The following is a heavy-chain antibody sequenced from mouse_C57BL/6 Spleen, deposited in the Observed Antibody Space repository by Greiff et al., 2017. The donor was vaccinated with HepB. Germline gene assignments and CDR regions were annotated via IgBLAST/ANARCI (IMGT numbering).Heavy chain of an antibody. CDR2: ISSGGDYI. Sequence: EVKLMESGEGLVKPGGSLKLSCAASGFTFSSYAMSWVRQTPEKRLEWVAYISSGGDYIYYADTVKGRFTISRDNARNTLYLQMSSLKSEDTAMYYCTRDNYYGSSSVYFDYWGQGTTLTVSS. D-gene: IGHD1-1*01. J-gene: IGHJ2*01. CDR3: TRDNYYGSSSVYFDY. CDR1: GFTFSSYA. V-gene: IGHV5-9-1*02.